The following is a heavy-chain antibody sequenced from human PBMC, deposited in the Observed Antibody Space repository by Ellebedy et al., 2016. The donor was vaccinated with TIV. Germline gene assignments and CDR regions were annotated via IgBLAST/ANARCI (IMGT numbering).Heavy chain of an antibody. CDR1: GLPFSSYN. CDR3: AVGFSSSY. J-gene: IGHJ4*02. CDR2: MSRSSSRV. Sequence: GESLKIPCAAPGLPFSSYNMHSVRQAPGKGLEWVSKMSRSSSRVYYADSVKGRFTISRDNAKNSLYLQMNSLRDEDTAVYYCAVGFSSSYWGQGTLVTVSS. V-gene: IGHV3-48*02. D-gene: IGHD6-19*01.